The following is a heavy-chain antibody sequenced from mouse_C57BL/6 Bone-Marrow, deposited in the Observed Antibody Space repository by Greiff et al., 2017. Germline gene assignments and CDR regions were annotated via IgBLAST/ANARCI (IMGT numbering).Heavy chain of an antibody. Sequence: EVQVVESGPSLVRPSQTLSLTCTVTGFSINSDCYWIWLRQFPGNKLEYIGYTFYSGSTYSNPSLESRTYITRATSKNQFSLELSSVTTEDTATYVCARFNYYYGSGIDYWGQGTTLTVSS. CDR1: GFSINSDCY. CDR3: ARFNYYYGSGIDY. V-gene: IGHV3-3*01. CDR2: TFYSGST. D-gene: IGHD1-1*01. J-gene: IGHJ2*01.